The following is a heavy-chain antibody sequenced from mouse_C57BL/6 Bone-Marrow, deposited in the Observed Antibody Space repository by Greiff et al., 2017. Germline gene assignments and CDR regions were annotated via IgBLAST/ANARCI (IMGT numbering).Heavy chain of an antibody. CDR1: GYTFTSYW. J-gene: IGHJ3*01. Sequence: VQLQQPGAELVKPGASVKLSCKASGYTFTSYWMHWVKQRPGQGLEWIGMIHPNSGSTNYNEKFKSKATLTVDKSSSTAYMQLSSLTSEDSAVYDCARDDSSGPLFAYWGQGTLVTVSA. CDR2: IHPNSGST. CDR3: ARDDSSGPLFAY. V-gene: IGHV1-64*01. D-gene: IGHD3-2*02.